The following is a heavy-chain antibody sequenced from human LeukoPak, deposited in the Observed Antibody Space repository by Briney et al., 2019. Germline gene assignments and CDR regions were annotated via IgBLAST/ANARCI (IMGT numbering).Heavy chain of an antibody. J-gene: IGHJ4*02. V-gene: IGHV3-15*01. CDR3: TSRKGCSSTSCFNDY. CDR1: GFTFSNAW. D-gene: IGHD2-2*01. Sequence: GGSLRLSCAASGFTFSNAWMSWVRQAQGKGLEWVGRIKSKTDGGTTDYAAPVKGRFTISRDDSKNTLYLQMNSLKTEDTAVYYCTSRKGCSSTSCFNDYWGQGTLVTVSS. CDR2: IKSKTDGGTT.